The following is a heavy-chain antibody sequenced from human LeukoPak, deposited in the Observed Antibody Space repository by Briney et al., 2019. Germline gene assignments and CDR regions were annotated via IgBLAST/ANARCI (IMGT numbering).Heavy chain of an antibody. CDR1: GFTFDDYG. Sequence: GGSLRLSCAASGFTFDDYGMSWVRQAPGKGLEWVSGINWNGGSTGYADSVKGRFTISRGNAKNSLYLQMNSLRAEDTALYYCAREPYSSSAVYYYYYMDVWGKGTTVTVSS. J-gene: IGHJ6*03. V-gene: IGHV3-20*04. D-gene: IGHD6-6*01. CDR3: AREPYSSSAVYYYYYMDV. CDR2: INWNGGST.